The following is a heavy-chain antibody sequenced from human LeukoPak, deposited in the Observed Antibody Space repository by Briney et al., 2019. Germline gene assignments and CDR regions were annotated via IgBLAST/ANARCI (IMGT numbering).Heavy chain of an antibody. CDR1: GFTFSDPT. J-gene: IGHJ4*02. CDR3: VRGFRGGPFDY. Sequence: PGGSLRLSCAASGFTFSDPTMNWVRQAPGKGLEWVSGINRNGGSTGYADSVKGRFTISRDNAKNSLYLQMNSLRAEDTALYYCVRGFRGGPFDYWGQGTLVTVSS. V-gene: IGHV3-20*04. D-gene: IGHD3-10*01. CDR2: INRNGGST.